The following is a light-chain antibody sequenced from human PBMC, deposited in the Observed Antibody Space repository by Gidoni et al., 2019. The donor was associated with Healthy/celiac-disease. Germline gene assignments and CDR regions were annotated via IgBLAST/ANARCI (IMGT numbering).Light chain of an antibody. CDR2: RAS. J-gene: IGKJ3*01. Sequence: EFVLTQSPGTLSLSPGERATLSCSASQSLSSSYLAWYQQKPGQAPRLLIYRASSRATGIPDRFSGSGSGTDFTLTISRLEPEDFTVYYCQQYDHIPLTFGPGTKVDIK. CDR1: QSLSSSY. V-gene: IGKV3-20*01. CDR3: QQYDHIPLT.